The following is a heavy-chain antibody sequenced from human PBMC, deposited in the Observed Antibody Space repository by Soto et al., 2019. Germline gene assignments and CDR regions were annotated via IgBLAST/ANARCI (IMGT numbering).Heavy chain of an antibody. V-gene: IGHV1-69*12. CDR2: IIPIFGTA. D-gene: IGHD1-20*01. J-gene: IGHJ4*02. CDR1: GGTFSSYA. Sequence: QVQLVQSGAEVKKPGSSMKVSCKASGGTFSSYAISWVRQAPGQGLEWMGGIIPIFGTANYAQKFQGRVTITADESTSTAYMELSSLRSEDTAVYYCARREISGTTGEFDYWGQGTLVTVSS. CDR3: ARREISGTTGEFDY.